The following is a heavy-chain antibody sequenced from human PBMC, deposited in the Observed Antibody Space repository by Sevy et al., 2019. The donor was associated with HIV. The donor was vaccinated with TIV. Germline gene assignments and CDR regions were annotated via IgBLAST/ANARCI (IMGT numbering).Heavy chain of an antibody. CDR2: INPNSGGT. D-gene: IGHD6-19*01. V-gene: IGHV1-2*02. J-gene: IGHJ5*02. CDR1: GYTFTGYY. CDR3: ARRNLRRYSSARWGAHWFDP. Sequence: ASVKVSCKASGYTFTGYYMHWVRQAPGQGLEWMGWINPNSGGTNYAQKFQGRVTMTRDTSISTAYMELSRLRSDDTAVYYCARRNLRRYSSARWGAHWFDPWGQRTLVTVSS.